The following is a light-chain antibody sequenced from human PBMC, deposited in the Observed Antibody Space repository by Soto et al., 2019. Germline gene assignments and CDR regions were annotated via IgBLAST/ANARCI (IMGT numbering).Light chain of an antibody. Sequence: DIQMTQSPSTLSASVGDRVIITCRASQSISSCLAWYQQKPGKAPNLLIYRASTLKSGIPSRFSGSGSGTEFTLTISSLEPDDFAAYYCQQYDGASWTFGQGTKVEIK. CDR3: QQYDGASWT. CDR1: QSISSC. J-gene: IGKJ1*01. V-gene: IGKV1-5*03. CDR2: RAS.